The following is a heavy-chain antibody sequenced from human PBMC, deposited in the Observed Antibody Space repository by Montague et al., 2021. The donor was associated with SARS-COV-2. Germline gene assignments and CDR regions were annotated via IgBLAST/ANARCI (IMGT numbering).Heavy chain of an antibody. CDR1: GGSVSSGGYS. D-gene: IGHD4-17*01. V-gene: IGHV4-30-2*01. CDR3: ASYRDYGDYY. J-gene: IGHJ4*02. Sequence: TLPLTCAVSGGSVSSGGYSWFWIREPPGKGLEWIGHIHHSGNTYYNPSLKSRATIPGDRPKNQFSLRVTSVSAADTAVYSCASYRDYGDYYWGQGILVTVSS. CDR2: IHHSGNT.